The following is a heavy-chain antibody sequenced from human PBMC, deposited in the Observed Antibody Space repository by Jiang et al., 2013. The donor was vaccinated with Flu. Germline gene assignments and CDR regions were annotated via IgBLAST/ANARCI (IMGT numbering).Heavy chain of an antibody. CDR2: INPDDSDT. CDR1: GYRFTHYW. Sequence: LKISCKGSGYRFTHYWIGWVRQMPGKAGVDGIINPDDSDTRYSPSFRGQVTISADKSINTAYIQWNILKASDTAIYYCARHYRAFYGGNSYFDLWGQGTLVTVSS. V-gene: IGHV5-51*01. J-gene: IGHJ4*02. CDR3: ARHYRAFYGGNSYFDL. D-gene: IGHD4-23*01.